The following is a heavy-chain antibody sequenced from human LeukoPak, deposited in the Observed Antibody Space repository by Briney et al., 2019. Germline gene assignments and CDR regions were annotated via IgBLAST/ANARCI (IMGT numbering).Heavy chain of an antibody. CDR2: IYSGGST. CDR3: ARAAAAGILLH. D-gene: IGHD6-13*01. Sequence: GGSLILSCAASGVTISNNYMNWVRQAPGKGLEWVSVIYSGGSTYYDDSVKGRFTITRDNSKNTLYLQMNSLSAEDTAVYYCARAAAAGILLHWGQGTLVTVS. CDR1: GVTISNNY. V-gene: IGHV3-53*01. J-gene: IGHJ4*02.